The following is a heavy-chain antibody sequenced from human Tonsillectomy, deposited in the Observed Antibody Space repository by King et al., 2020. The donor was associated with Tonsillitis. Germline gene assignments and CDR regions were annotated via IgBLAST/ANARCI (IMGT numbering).Heavy chain of an antibody. CDR2: RSPDGRNK. V-gene: IGHV3-30*18. J-gene: IGHJ3*02. CDR3: AKESDAFDI. Sequence: QVQLVESGGGVVQPGGSLRLSCAASGITFSNYHMHWVRQAPGKGLEWVALRSPDGRNKDYADSVKGRFTISRDNSKNTLYLEMNSLTTDDTAVYYCAKESDAFDIWGQGTMVTVSS. CDR1: GITFSNYH.